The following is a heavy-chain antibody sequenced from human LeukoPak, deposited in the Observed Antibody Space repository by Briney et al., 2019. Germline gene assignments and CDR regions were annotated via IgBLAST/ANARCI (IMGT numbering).Heavy chain of an antibody. CDR2: IYYSGST. CDR1: GGSFSSNSYY. J-gene: IGHJ3*02. V-gene: IGHV4-61*01. Sequence: PSETLSLTCTVSGGSFSSNSYYWSWIRQPPGKGLEWIGYIYYSGSTNYNPSLKSRVTISVDTSKNQFSLKLSSVTAADTAVYYCARFRDYYDSSGYYLRPEAFDIWGQGTMVTVPS. D-gene: IGHD3-22*01. CDR3: ARFRDYYDSSGYYLRPEAFDI.